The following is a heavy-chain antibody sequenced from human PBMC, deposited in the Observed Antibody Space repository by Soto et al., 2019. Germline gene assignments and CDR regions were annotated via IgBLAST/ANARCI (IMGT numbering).Heavy chain of an antibody. CDR3: ARSIAVAGLDY. V-gene: IGHV3-30-3*01. D-gene: IGHD6-19*01. Sequence: RWSLRLSCAASGFTFSTYAVHWFRQAPGKGLEWVAVISNDESKKYYANSVKGRFTISRDNSNNTGYLQMNSLRREDTAIYYCARSIAVAGLDYWGPGTLVTVSS. J-gene: IGHJ4*02. CDR2: ISNDESKK. CDR1: GFTFSTYA.